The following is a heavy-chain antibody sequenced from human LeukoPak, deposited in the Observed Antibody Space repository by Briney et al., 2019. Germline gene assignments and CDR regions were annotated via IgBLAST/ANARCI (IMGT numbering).Heavy chain of an antibody. Sequence: GGSLRLSCAASGFTFSSYWMHWARQAPGRGLVWVSRINSDGSSTTYADSVKGRFTISRDNAKNTLYLQMNSLRAEDTAVYYCARASSGWADNDYWGQGTLVTVSS. D-gene: IGHD6-19*01. CDR3: ARASSGWADNDY. CDR2: INSDGSST. CDR1: GFTFSSYW. V-gene: IGHV3-74*01. J-gene: IGHJ4*02.